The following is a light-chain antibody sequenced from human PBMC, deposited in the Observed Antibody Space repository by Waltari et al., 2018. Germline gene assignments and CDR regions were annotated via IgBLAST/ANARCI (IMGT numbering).Light chain of an antibody. V-gene: IGKV3-20*01. J-gene: IGKJ3*01. CDR3: QHYGASPFS. CDR2: GTS. Sequence: RARKSVGRKDLAGDQHKPGQAPRLLIHGTSVRATGIPDRFSGGGSETDFTLTISRLEPEDLAVYYCQHYGASPFSFGPGTKVEIQ. CDR1: KSVGRKD.